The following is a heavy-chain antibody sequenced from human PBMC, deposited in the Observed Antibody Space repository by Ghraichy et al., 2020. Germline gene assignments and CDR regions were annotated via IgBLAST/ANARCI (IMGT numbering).Heavy chain of an antibody. CDR1: GYTFTSYA. J-gene: IGHJ6*02. Sequence: ASVKVSCKASGYTFTSYAMNWVRQAPGQGLEWMGWINTNTGNPTYAQGFTGRFVFSLDTSVSTAYLQISSLKAEDTAVYYCARDGYGYFYYYYGMDVWGQGTTVTVSS. D-gene: IGHD5-18*01. V-gene: IGHV7-4-1*02. CDR3: ARDGYGYFYYYYGMDV. CDR2: INTNTGNP.